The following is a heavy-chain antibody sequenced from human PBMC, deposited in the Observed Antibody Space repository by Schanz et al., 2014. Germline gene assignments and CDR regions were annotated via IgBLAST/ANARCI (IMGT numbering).Heavy chain of an antibody. CDR1: GFTFISYD. V-gene: IGHV3-33*01. CDR2: IRYNGRNK. D-gene: IGHD2-21*01. J-gene: IGHJ4*02. CDR3: AREDCSATSCYFRY. Sequence: QAQLVESGGGVVQPGRSLRLSCVASGFTFISYDIHWVRPAPGKGLEWVADIRYNGRNKNFVESVKGRFTITRDNSNNTVYLQMNALRAEDTAVYYYAREDCSATSCYFRYWGQGTLVTVSS.